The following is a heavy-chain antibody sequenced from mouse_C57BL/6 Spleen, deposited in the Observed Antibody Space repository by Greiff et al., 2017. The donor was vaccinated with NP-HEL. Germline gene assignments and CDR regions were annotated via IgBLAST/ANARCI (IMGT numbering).Heavy chain of an antibody. CDR2: IYPRSGNT. V-gene: IGHV1-81*01. J-gene: IGHJ2*01. D-gene: IGHD1-1*01. Sequence: QVQLQQSGAELARPGASVKLSCKASGYTFTSYGISWVKQRTGQGLEWIGEIYPRSGNTYYNEKFKGKATLTADKSSSTAYMELRSLTSEDSAVYFCARNIYYGSSYENYFDYWGQGTTLTVSS. CDR3: ARNIYYGSSYENYFDY. CDR1: GYTFTSYG.